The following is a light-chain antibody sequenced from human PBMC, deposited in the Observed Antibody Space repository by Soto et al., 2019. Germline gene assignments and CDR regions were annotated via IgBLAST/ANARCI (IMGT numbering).Light chain of an antibody. CDR1: QGIGTY. CDR2: AAS. CDR3: QQVNSHPLT. Sequence: DIQLTQSSSFLSASVGDRVTITCRASQGIGTYVAWYQQKPGTAPNHLIYAASTLQSGVPSRFSGSGSGTEFTLTISSLQPEDFATYYCQQVNSHPLTFGGGTKV. V-gene: IGKV1-9*01. J-gene: IGKJ4*01.